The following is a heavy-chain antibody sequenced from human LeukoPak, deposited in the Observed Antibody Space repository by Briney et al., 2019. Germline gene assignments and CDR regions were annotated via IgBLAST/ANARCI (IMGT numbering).Heavy chain of an antibody. D-gene: IGHD2-2*01. CDR2: ISSSSAYI. V-gene: IGHV3-21*04. CDR1: GFTFDDYA. Sequence: GGSLRLSCAASGFTFDDYALDWVAQPPGKGLEWFSAISSSSAYIYYADSVKGRFTISRDNAKSSVSLQMNSLRADDTAVYYCARIFRYQLVDYYALDVWGQGTTVTVSS. CDR3: ARIFRYQLVDYYALDV. J-gene: IGHJ6*02.